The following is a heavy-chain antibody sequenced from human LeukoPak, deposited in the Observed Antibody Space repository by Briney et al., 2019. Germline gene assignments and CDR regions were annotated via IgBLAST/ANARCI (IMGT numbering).Heavy chain of an antibody. CDR2: ASYSGSP. V-gene: IGHV4-39*07. Sequence: SETLSLTCTVSGDSISSSRYYWGWIRQPPGKGLEWIGSASYSGSPYYNPSLKSRVTTSVDTSKNQFSLRLRSVTAADTAVYYCARVTGYMIEDYFDYWGQGTLVTVSS. J-gene: IGHJ4*02. CDR1: GDSISSSRYY. CDR3: ARVTGYMIEDYFDY. D-gene: IGHD3-22*01.